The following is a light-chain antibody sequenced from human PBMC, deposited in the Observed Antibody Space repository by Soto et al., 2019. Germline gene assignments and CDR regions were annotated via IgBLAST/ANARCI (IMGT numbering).Light chain of an antibody. V-gene: IGKV2-28*01. CDR2: LGS. CDR1: RNLLHIDGYNY. J-gene: IGKJ1*01. CDR3: MQAVYTRT. Sequence: DIVVTQSPLSLSVTPGEPASISCRSSRNLLHIDGYNYLDWYVRKPGQSPQLLIFLGSYRASGVPDRFSGSGSGTDFTLRISRVEAEDVGVYYCMQAVYTRTFGPGTTVDIK.